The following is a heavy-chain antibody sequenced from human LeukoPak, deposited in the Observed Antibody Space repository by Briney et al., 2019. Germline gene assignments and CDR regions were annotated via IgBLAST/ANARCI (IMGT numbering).Heavy chain of an antibody. Sequence: GASVKVSCKTSGYSFTSQDMHWVRQAPGQSLEWMGCINPDNGDTKYSQEFQGRVTITRDTSATTAYMELSSLRSDDMAVYYCAATHIWFGDLTVGHWGQGTLVTVSS. V-gene: IGHV1-3*03. CDR1: GYSFTSQD. D-gene: IGHD3-10*01. J-gene: IGHJ4*02. CDR2: INPDNGDT. CDR3: AATHIWFGDLTVGH.